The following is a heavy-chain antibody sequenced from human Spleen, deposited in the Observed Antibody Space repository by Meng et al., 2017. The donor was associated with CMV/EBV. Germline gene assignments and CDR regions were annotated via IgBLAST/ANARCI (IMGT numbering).Heavy chain of an antibody. Sequence: GESLKISCAASGFTFSSFAMSWVRQAPGKGLEWISAIGADGGSTYYADSVQGRFTISRDNSKNTLYLQMSSLRAEDTAVYYCARGPSSNNYYDFWSGYPDYWGQGTLVTVSS. V-gene: IGHV3-23*01. J-gene: IGHJ4*02. CDR1: GFTFSSFA. CDR2: IGADGGST. CDR3: ARGPSSNNYYDFWSGYPDY. D-gene: IGHD3-3*01.